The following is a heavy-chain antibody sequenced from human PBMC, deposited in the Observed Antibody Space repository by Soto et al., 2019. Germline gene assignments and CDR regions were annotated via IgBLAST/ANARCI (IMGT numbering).Heavy chain of an antibody. D-gene: IGHD2-2*01. CDR3: VRVGSYCSSTSCHPGYSGYDWNI. V-gene: IGHV1-2*02. CDR1: GYTFTGYY. J-gene: IGHJ3*02. Sequence: ASVKVSCKASGYTFTGYYMHWVRQAPGQGLEWMGWINPNSGGTNYAQKFQGRVTMTRDTSISTAYMELSRLRSDDTAVYYCVRVGSYCSSTSCHPGYSGYDWNIWGQGTMVTVSS. CDR2: INPNSGGT.